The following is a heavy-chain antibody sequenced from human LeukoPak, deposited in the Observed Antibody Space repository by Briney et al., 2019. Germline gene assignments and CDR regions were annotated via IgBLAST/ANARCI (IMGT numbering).Heavy chain of an antibody. Sequence: GGSLRLSCAASGFTFSDYSMSWIRQAPGKGLEWVSSISSSSTYTNYADSVKGRFTISRDNAKNSLFLQLNSLRAEDTAVYYCAREAGIDYYGMDVWGQGTTVTVSS. J-gene: IGHJ6*02. V-gene: IGHV3-11*05. CDR3: AREAGIDYYGMDV. CDR2: ISSSSTYT. D-gene: IGHD1-14*01. CDR1: GFTFSDYS.